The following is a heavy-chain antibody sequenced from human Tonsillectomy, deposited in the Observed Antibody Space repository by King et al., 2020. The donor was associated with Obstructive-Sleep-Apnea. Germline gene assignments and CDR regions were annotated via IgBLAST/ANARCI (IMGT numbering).Heavy chain of an antibody. CDR2: IYYSGST. J-gene: IGHJ4*02. V-gene: IGHV4-39*07. D-gene: IGHD3-3*01. CDR3: ARVAIFGVVISRYYFDY. CDR1: GGSISSSNYY. Sequence: LQLQESGPGLVKPSETLSLTCTVSGGSISSSNYYWGWIRQPPGKGLEWIGTIYYSGSTYYSPSLESRVTISVDTSKNQFSLKLSSVTAADTAVYYCARVAIFGVVISRYYFDYWGQGTLVTVSS.